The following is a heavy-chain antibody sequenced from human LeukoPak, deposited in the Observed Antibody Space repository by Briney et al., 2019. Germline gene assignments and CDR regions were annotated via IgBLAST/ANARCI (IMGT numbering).Heavy chain of an antibody. CDR3: ARAPSGCGGTCPSDH. J-gene: IGHJ4*02. CDR1: GGSFSGYY. D-gene: IGHD2-15*01. CDR2: INHSGST. V-gene: IGHV4-34*01. Sequence: SETLSLTCAVYGGSFSGYYWSWIRQPPGKGLEWIGEINHSGSTNHNPSLKSRVTMSLDTSRNQVSLTLTSVTAADTAVYYCARAPSGCGGTCPSDHWGPGTLVTVSS.